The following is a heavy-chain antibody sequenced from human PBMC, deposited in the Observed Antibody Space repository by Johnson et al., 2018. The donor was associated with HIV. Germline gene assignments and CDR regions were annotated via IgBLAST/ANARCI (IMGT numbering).Heavy chain of an antibody. CDR2: ISYDGSNR. CDR3: ARGGAAAGPDAFDI. V-gene: IGHV3-30-3*01. CDR1: GFTFNTYA. Sequence: QVQLVESGGGVVRPGGSLRLSCAASGFTFNTYAMHWVRQAPGRGLEWVAVISYDGSNRYYVDSVKGRFTISRDNSKNTLYLQMNSLRAEDTAVYYCARGGAAAGPDAFDIWGQGTMVTVSS. D-gene: IGHD6-13*01. J-gene: IGHJ3*02.